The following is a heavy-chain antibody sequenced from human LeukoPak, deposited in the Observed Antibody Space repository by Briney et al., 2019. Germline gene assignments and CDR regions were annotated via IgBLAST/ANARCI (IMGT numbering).Heavy chain of an antibody. J-gene: IGHJ4*02. Sequence: GGSLRLSCAASRFTFSSYAMSWVRQAPGKGLEWVSAISGSGDSTYYGDSVKGRFTISRDNSKNTLYLQMNSLRAEDTAVYYCAKTRPLDSSSWSHGDYWGQGTLVTVSS. D-gene: IGHD6-13*01. CDR3: AKTRPLDSSSWSHGDY. V-gene: IGHV3-23*01. CDR1: RFTFSSYA. CDR2: ISGSGDST.